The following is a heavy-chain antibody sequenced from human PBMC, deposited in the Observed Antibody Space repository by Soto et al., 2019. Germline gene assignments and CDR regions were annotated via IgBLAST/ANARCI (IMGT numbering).Heavy chain of an antibody. J-gene: IGHJ4*02. CDR1: GFTFSSYG. CDR2: ISYDGSNK. D-gene: IGHD4-17*01. Sequence: GGSLRLSCAASGFTFSSYGMHWVRQAPGKGLEWVAVISYDGSNKYYADSVKGRFTISRDNSKNTLYLQMNSLRAEDTAVYYCAKGPGYGGNSGFDYWGQGTLVTVSS. V-gene: IGHV3-30*18. CDR3: AKGPGYGGNSGFDY.